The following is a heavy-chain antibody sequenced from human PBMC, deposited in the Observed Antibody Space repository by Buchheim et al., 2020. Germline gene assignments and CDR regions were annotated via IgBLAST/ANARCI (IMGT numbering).Heavy chain of an antibody. D-gene: IGHD6-19*01. Sequence: QVQLQQWGAGLLKPSETLSLTCAVYGGSFSGYYWSWIRQPPGKGLEWIGEINHSGSTNCNPSLKSRVTISVDTSKNQFSLKLSSVTAADTAVYYCARGPYSSGWYNLYYYYGMDVWGQGTT. V-gene: IGHV4-34*01. CDR1: GGSFSGYY. CDR2: INHSGST. J-gene: IGHJ6*02. CDR3: ARGPYSSGWYNLYYYYGMDV.